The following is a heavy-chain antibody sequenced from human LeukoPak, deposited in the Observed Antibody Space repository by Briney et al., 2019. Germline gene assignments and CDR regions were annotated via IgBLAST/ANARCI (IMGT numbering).Heavy chain of an antibody. CDR3: AKNNDYGGSYWYFDL. CDR2: ISYEETNK. Sequence: GGSLRLSCAASVFTFTNYAMHWVRQAPGKGLDWVPVISYEETNKYYEDSVKGRFTFPRDSSKKTLYLKMSSLKVKTTAVYYCAKNNDYGGSYWYFDLWGRGTLVTVSS. CDR1: VFTFTNYA. D-gene: IGHD4-23*01. V-gene: IGHV3-30*04. J-gene: IGHJ2*01.